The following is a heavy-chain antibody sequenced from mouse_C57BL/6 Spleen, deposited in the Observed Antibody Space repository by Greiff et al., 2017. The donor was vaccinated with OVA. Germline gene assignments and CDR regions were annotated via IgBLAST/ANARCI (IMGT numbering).Heavy chain of an antibody. CDR1: GYIFTDYE. V-gene: IGHV1-15*01. CDR3: TRKGLYYDYPFAY. Sequence: QVQLQQSGAELVRPGASVTLSCKASGYIFTDYEMHWVKQTPVHGLEWIGAIDPETGGTAYNQKFKGKAILTADKSSSTAYMELRSLTSEDSAVYYCTRKGLYYDYPFAYWGQGTLVTVSA. J-gene: IGHJ3*01. CDR2: IDPETGGT. D-gene: IGHD2-4*01.